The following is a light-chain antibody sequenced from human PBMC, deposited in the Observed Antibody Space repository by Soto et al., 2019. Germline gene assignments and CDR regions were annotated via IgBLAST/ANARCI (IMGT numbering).Light chain of an antibody. CDR3: QKYNSAPLT. V-gene: IGKV1-5*01. Sequence: DIQMTQSPSTLSASVGDRVTITCRASQSISTWLAWYQQRPGSAPRLLIYDASRLESGVPSRFSGSGSGTEFTLTISSLQPEDVEAYYCQKYNSAPLTFGAGTKVDIX. J-gene: IGKJ4*01. CDR2: DAS. CDR1: QSISTW.